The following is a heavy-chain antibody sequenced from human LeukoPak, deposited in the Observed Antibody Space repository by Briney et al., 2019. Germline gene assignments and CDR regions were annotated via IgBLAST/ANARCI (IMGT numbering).Heavy chain of an antibody. D-gene: IGHD6-13*01. J-gene: IGHJ3*02. V-gene: IGHV1-69*13. CDR2: IIPIFGTA. Sequence: GASVKVSCKASGGTFSSYAISWVRQAPGQGLEWMGGIIPIFGTANYAQKFQGRVTITADESTSTAYMELSSLRSEDTAVYYCARDGSSSWYWDYAFDIWGQGTMVTVSS. CDR1: GGTFSSYA. CDR3: ARDGSSSWYWDYAFDI.